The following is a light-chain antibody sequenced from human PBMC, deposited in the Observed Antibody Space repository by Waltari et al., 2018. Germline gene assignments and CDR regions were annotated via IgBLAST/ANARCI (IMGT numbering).Light chain of an antibody. Sequence: DIQMTQTPSSMCASVGDRVTIPCRASQSIRSYLNWYQQKPGKATKLLIYAASSLQSGVPSRFSGSGSGTDFTLTISSLQPEDFATYYCQQSYSTPPLTFGGGTKVEIK. CDR3: QQSYSTPPLT. CDR1: QSIRSY. V-gene: IGKV1-39*01. J-gene: IGKJ4*01. CDR2: AAS.